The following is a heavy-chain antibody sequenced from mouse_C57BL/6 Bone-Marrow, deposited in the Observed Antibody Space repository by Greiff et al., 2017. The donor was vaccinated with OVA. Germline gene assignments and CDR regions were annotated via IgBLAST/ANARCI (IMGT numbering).Heavy chain of an antibody. Sequence: EVKLMESGGGLVKPGGSLKLSCAASGFTFSSYAMSWVRQTPEKRLEWVATISDGGSYTYYPDNVKGRFTISRDNAKNNLYLQMSHLKSEDTAMYYCARGVHWYFDVWGTGTTVTVSS. CDR3: ARGVHWYFDV. CDR2: ISDGGSYT. CDR1: GFTFSSYA. J-gene: IGHJ1*03. V-gene: IGHV5-4*03.